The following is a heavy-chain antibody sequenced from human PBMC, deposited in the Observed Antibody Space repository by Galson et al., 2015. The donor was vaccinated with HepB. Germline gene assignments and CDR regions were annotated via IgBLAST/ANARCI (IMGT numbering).Heavy chain of an antibody. D-gene: IGHD6-19*01. J-gene: IGHJ4*02. CDR2: INHSGST. CDR3: ARGRAPPAYSSGWCGIDY. CDR1: GGSFSGYY. Sequence: ETLSLTCAVYGGSFSGYYWSWIRQPPGKGLEWIGEINHSGSTNYNPSLKSRVTISVDTSKNQFSLKLSSVTAADTAVYYCARGRAPPAYSSGWCGIDYWGQGTLVTVSS. V-gene: IGHV4-34*01.